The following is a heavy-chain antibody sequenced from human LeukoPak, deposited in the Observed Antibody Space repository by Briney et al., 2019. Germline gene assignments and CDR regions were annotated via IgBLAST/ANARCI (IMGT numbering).Heavy chain of an antibody. J-gene: IGHJ4*02. V-gene: IGHV4-59*01. CDR2: IYYSGST. D-gene: IGHD2-21*02. Sequence: SETLSLTCTVSGGSISSYYWIWIRQPPGKGLEWIGYIYYSGSTNYNPSLKSRVTISVDTSKNQFSLKLSSVTAADTAVYYCARLYCGGDCFAGYFDYWGQGTLVTVSS. CDR3: ARLYCGGDCFAGYFDY. CDR1: GGSISSYY.